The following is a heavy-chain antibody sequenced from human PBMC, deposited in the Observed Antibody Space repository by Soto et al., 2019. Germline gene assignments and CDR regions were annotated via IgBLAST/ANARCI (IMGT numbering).Heavy chain of an antibody. CDR1: GGTFSSYT. CDR3: ARSYGSGGRPFDY. V-gene: IGHV1-69*02. D-gene: IGHD3-10*01. CDR2: IIPILSMS. J-gene: IGHJ4*02. Sequence: QVQLVQSGAEVKNPGSSVRVSCKASGGTFSSYTLNWVRQAPGQGLEWMGRIIPILSMSTYAQKFQGRVSIIADKSTTTAYMTLSSLRSDDTAIYYCARSYGSGGRPFDYWGQGTLVTVSS.